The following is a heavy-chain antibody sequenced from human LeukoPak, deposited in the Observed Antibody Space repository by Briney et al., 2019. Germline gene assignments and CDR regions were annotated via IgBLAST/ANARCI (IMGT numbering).Heavy chain of an antibody. CDR2: IYSGGST. CDR1: GFTVSSNY. CDR3: ASERGNYDSSGYYRY. Sequence: GGSLRLSCAASGFTVSSNYMSWVRQAPGKGLEWVSVIYSGGSTYYADSVKGRFTISRDNSKNTLYLQMNSLRSEDTAVYYCASERGNYDSSGYYRYWGQGTLVTVSS. V-gene: IGHV3-53*05. D-gene: IGHD3-22*01. J-gene: IGHJ4*02.